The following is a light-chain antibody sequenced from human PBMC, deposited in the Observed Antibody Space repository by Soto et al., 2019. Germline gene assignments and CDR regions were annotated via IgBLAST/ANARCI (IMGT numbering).Light chain of an antibody. CDR3: QQYYALPYT. V-gene: IGKV1-33*01. CDR2: DAS. Sequence: DIQMTQSPSSLSASVGDRVTIPCQASQGISNYLNWYQQKPGKAPKLLIHDASNLETGVPSRFSGRGSGTDFTFTISSLQPEDVATYYCQQYYALPYTFGQGTKLEIK. J-gene: IGKJ2*01. CDR1: QGISNY.